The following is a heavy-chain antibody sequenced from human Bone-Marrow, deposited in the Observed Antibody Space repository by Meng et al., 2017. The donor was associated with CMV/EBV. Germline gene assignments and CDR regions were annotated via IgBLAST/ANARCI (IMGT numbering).Heavy chain of an antibody. CDR3: ARWSSRNNDC. CDR1: GFTFSSYA. Sequence: GESLKISCAASGFTFSSYAMHWVRQAPGKGLEWVAVISYDGSNKYYADSVKGRFTISRDNSKNTLYLQMNSLRAEDTAVYYCARWSSRNNDCWGKGTLVTVS. CDR2: ISYDGSNK. D-gene: IGHD6-13*01. J-gene: IGHJ4*02. V-gene: IGHV3-30*04.